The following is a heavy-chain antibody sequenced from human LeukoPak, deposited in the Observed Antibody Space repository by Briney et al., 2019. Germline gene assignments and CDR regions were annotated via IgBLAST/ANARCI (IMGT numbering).Heavy chain of an antibody. Sequence: GGSLRLSCAASGFSVGTNYMRWVRQAPGKGLEWLSVIYSGGMTYYADSVKGRFTISRDTSKNTLNLQMNSLRAEDTAVYYCARLGDLVVAPAALPHFGSWGQGTLVAVSS. CDR2: IYSGGMT. CDR3: ARLGDLVVAPAALPHFGS. CDR1: GFSVGTNY. J-gene: IGHJ5*01. V-gene: IGHV3-66*01. D-gene: IGHD2-2*02.